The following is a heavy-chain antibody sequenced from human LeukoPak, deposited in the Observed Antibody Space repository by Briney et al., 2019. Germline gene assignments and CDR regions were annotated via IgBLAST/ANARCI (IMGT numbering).Heavy chain of an antibody. D-gene: IGHD3-22*01. Sequence: GGSLRLSCAASGFTFSSYAMSWVRQAPGKGLEWVSAISGSGGSTYYADSVKGRFTISRDNAKNTLYLQMNSLRAEDTAVYYCARGGGYYYYDSAFDNWGQGTLVTVSS. CDR1: GFTFSSYA. V-gene: IGHV3-23*01. CDR3: ARGGGYYYYDSAFDN. J-gene: IGHJ4*02. CDR2: ISGSGGST.